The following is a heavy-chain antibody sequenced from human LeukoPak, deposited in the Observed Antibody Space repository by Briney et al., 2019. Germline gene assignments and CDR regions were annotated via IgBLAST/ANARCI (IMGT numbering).Heavy chain of an antibody. CDR1: GFTFSTYW. Sequence: GGSLRLSCAASGFTFSTYWMHWVRQAPGKGLVWVLRIKYDGSMTTYGDSVKGRFSISRDNAKNTVDLQMNSLRAEDTAVYYCARGASSAYYVDYWGQGTLVSVSS. D-gene: IGHD3-22*01. CDR2: IKYDGSMT. CDR3: ARGASSAYYVDY. J-gene: IGHJ4*02. V-gene: IGHV3-74*01.